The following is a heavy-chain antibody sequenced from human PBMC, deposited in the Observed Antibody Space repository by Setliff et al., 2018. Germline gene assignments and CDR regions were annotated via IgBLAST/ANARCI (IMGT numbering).Heavy chain of an antibody. Sequence: SLRLSCAASGFTLSRYWMSWVRQAPGKGLEWVANIKEDGSETYYVDSVKGRFTISRDNSKNSLYLQMNSLRAEDTAVYYCAREARLDDSSGWIWGQGTMVTVSS. V-gene: IGHV3-7*01. J-gene: IGHJ3*02. CDR1: GFTLSRYW. CDR2: IKEDGSET. D-gene: IGHD3-22*01. CDR3: AREARLDDSSGWI.